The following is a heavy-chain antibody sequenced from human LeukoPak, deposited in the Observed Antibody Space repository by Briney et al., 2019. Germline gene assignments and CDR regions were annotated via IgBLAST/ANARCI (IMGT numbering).Heavy chain of an antibody. V-gene: IGHV3-48*02. J-gene: IGHJ4*02. CDR3: ARVPSSDYYYFDY. D-gene: IGHD3-22*01. Sequence: QAGGSLRLSCAASGFTFSSYSMNWVRQAPGKGLEWVSYIRSSSSTIYYADSVKGRFTISRDNAKNSLYLQMNSLRDEDTAVYYCARVPSSDYYYFDYWGQGTLVTVSS. CDR1: GFTFSSYS. CDR2: IRSSSSTI.